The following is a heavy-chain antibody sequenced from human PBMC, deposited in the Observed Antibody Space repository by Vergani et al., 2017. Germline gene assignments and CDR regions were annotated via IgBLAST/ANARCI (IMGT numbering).Heavy chain of an antibody. Sequence: EVQLVESGGGLVQPGGSLRLSCAASGFTFSSYEMNWVRQAPGKGLEWVSYISGSGSTIYYADSVKGRVTISRDNAKNSLYLQMNILRTEDTAVYNCGRGGSIVITFGGVIAYGGFNYWSEGCLATVSS. J-gene: IGHJ4*02. CDR2: ISGSGSTI. CDR3: GRGGSIVITFGGVIAYGGFNY. CDR1: GFTFSSYE. V-gene: IGHV3-48*03. D-gene: IGHD3-16*02.